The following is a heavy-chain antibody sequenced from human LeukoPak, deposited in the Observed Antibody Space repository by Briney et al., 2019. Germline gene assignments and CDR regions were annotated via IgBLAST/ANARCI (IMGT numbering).Heavy chain of an antibody. CDR1: GYTFTSYY. CDR2: INPNSGGT. J-gene: IGHJ5*02. CDR3: ARGLRLGELSFRNWFDP. Sequence: ASVKVSCKASGYTFTSYYMHWVRQAPGQGLEWMGWINPNSGGTNYAQKFQGRVTMTRDTSISTAYMELSRLRSDDTAVYYCARGLRLGELSFRNWFDPWGQGTLVTVSS. V-gene: IGHV1-2*02. D-gene: IGHD3-16*02.